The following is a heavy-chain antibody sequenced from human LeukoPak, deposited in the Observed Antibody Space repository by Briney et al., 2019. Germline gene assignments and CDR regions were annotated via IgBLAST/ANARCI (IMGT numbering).Heavy chain of an antibody. J-gene: IGHJ4*02. V-gene: IGHV1-2*02. CDR1: GYTFTGYY. CDR3: ARDRANCSGGSCYSDGIDY. Sequence: ASVKVSCKASGYTFTGYYMHWVRQAPGQGLEWMGWINPNSGGTNYAQKFQGRVTMTRDTSISTAYMELSRLRSDDTAVYYCARDRANCSGGSCYSDGIDYWGQGTLVTVSS. D-gene: IGHD2-15*01. CDR2: INPNSGGT.